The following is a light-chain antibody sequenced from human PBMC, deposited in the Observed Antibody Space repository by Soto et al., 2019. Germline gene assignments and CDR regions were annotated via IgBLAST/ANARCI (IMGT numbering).Light chain of an antibody. CDR3: QQRSNWPPLT. V-gene: IGKV3-11*01. CDR1: QSVGTF. CDR2: DAS. J-gene: IGKJ4*01. Sequence: EIVLTQSPATLSLSPGERAALSCRASQSVGTFLAWYQQKPGQAPRLLIYDASNRATGIPARFSGSGSGTDFTLTISSLEPEDFGVYYCQQRSNWPPLTFGGGTKVEIK.